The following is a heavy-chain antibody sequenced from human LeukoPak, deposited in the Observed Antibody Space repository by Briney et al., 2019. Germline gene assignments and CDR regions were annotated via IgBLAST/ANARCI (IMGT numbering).Heavy chain of an antibody. CDR3: ARHSSGWYWYFDL. CDR1: GGSISPYY. CDR2: IDPSGSA. Sequence: SETLSLTCVVSGGSISPYYWSWIRQSPGKGLEWIGYIDPSGSASYNPSLKRRVTISVDTSKNQFSLKLSSVTAADTAVYYCARHSSGWYWYFDLWGRGTLVTVSS. J-gene: IGHJ2*01. V-gene: IGHV4-59*08. D-gene: IGHD6-19*01.